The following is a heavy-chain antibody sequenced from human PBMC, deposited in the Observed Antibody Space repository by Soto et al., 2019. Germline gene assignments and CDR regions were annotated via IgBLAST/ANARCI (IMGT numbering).Heavy chain of an antibody. CDR2: INPSGGST. CDR1: GYTFTSYY. CDR3: ARDGGNDYYFDY. D-gene: IGHD3-3*01. Sequence: ASVKVCCKASGYTFTSYYMHWVRQAPGQGLEWMGIINPSGGSTSYAQKFQGRVTMTRDTSTSTVYMELSSLRSEDTAVYYCARDGGNDYYFDYWGQGTLVTVSS. J-gene: IGHJ4*02. V-gene: IGHV1-46*01.